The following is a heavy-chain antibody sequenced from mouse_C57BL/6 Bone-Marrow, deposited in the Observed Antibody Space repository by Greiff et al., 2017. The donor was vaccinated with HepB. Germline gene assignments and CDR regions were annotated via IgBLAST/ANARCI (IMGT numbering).Heavy chain of an antibody. Sequence: VQLQQPGAELVRPGSSVKLSCKASGYTFTSYWMHWVKQRPIQGLEWIGNIDPSDSETHYNQKFKDKATLTVEKSSSTAYMQLSSLTSEDSAVYYCAKTGTLYAMDYWGQGTSVTVSS. J-gene: IGHJ4*01. CDR2: IDPSDSET. V-gene: IGHV1-52*01. CDR1: GYTFTSYW. D-gene: IGHD4-1*01. CDR3: AKTGTLYAMDY.